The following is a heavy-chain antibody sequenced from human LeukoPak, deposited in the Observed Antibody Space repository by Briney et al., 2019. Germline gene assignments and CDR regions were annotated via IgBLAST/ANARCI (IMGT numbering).Heavy chain of an antibody. CDR3: ARGEHSSGWYYFDY. CDR1: GGSISSYY. D-gene: IGHD6-19*01. CDR2: IYTSGST. J-gene: IGHJ4*02. Sequence: SETLSLTCTVSGGSISSYYWSWIRQPAGKGLEWIGRIYTSGSTNYNPSLKSRVTMSVDTSKYQFSLNLSSVTAADTAVYYCARGEHSSGWYYFDYWGQGTLITVSS. V-gene: IGHV4-4*07.